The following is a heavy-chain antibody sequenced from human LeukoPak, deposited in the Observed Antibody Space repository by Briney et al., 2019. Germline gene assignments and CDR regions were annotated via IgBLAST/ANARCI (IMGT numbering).Heavy chain of an antibody. Sequence: GGSLRLSCAASGFTFTTYVMNWVRQAPGKGLEWVSGINSGGVTTYYADSVKGRFTISRDNSKNTLSLQMNSLTVEDTPVYYCAKDMGGAVPGVGAVWGQGALVIVSS. J-gene: IGHJ4*02. V-gene: IGHV3-23*01. CDR1: GFTFTTYV. CDR2: INSGGVTT. D-gene: IGHD3-3*01. CDR3: AKDMGGAVPGVGAV.